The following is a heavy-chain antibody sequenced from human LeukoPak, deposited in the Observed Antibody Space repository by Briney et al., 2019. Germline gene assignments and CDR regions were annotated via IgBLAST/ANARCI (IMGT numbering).Heavy chain of an antibody. Sequence: TGGSLRLSCAASGFTFSSFGMNWVRQAPGKGMEWVSYISDTSSYTFYADSVKGRFTISRDNAKNSLYLQMNSLRAEDTAVYYCARDSSYIVDYWGQGTLVTVSS. CDR2: ISDTSSYT. CDR3: ARDSSYIVDY. CDR1: GFTFSSFG. D-gene: IGHD2-2*01. V-gene: IGHV3-21*05. J-gene: IGHJ4*02.